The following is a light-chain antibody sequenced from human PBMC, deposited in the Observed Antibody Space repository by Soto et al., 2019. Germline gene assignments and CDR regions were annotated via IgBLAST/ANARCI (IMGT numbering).Light chain of an antibody. CDR1: QSVSSN. CDR3: QQNNKGWT. J-gene: IGKJ1*01. V-gene: IGKV3-15*01. Sequence: RATLSCRASQSVSSNLAWYQQKPGQAPRLLIYGASTRATGIPARFSGSGSVTELTTTYSILLCDGHACYSSQQNNKGWTSAQGTRVDIK. CDR2: GAS.